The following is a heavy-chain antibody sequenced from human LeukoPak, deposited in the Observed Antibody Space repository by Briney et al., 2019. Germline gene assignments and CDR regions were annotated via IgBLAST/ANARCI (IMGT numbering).Heavy chain of an antibody. D-gene: IGHD3-10*01. J-gene: IGHJ4*02. CDR3: AREGAPMVRGVITYYFDY. CDR1: DYTFTSYG. Sequence: ASVKVSCKASDYTFTSYGINWVRQAPGQGLEWMGWINTNTGNPTYAQGFTGRFVFSLDTSVSTAYLQISSLNAEDTALYYCAREGAPMVRGVITYYFDYWGQGTLVTVSS. CDR2: INTNTGNP. V-gene: IGHV7-4-1*02.